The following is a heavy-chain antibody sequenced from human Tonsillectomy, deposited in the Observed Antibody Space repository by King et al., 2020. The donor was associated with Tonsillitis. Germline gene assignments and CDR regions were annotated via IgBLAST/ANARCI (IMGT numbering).Heavy chain of an antibody. D-gene: IGHD5/OR15-5a*01. J-gene: IGHJ4*02. CDR1: GGSVSNSYY. CDR3: ARHSTTTSVVGGAFDY. V-gene: IGHV4-39*01. Sequence: QLQESGPGLVKPSETLSLTCTVSGGSVSNSYYWGWIRQPPGKGLEWIGSIYNSENTYYNPSLKSRVTISVDTSKNQFSLNLSSVTAADTAVYYCARHSTTTSVVGGAFDYWGQGTLVAVSS. CDR2: IYNSENT.